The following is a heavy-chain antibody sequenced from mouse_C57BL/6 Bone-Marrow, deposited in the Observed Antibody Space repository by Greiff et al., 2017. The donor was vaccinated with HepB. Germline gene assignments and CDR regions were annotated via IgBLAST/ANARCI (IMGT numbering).Heavy chain of an antibody. J-gene: IGHJ1*03. D-gene: IGHD2-3*01. CDR3: AKIPDGYRWYFDV. CDR2: IWSGGST. Sequence: VMLVESGPGLVQPSQSLSITCTVSGFSLTSYGVHWVRQPPGKGLEWLGVIWSGGSTDYNAAFISRLSISKDNSKSQVFFKMNSLQADDTAIYYCAKIPDGYRWYFDVWGTGTTVTVS. V-gene: IGHV2-4*01. CDR1: GFSLTSYG.